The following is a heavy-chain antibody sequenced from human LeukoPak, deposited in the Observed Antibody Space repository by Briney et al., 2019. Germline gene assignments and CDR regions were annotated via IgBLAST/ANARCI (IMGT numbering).Heavy chain of an antibody. CDR1: GGSISSYY. CDR3: ARASGSYHLVTDY. CDR2: IYYSGST. D-gene: IGHD1-26*01. V-gene: IGHV4-59*01. Sequence: SETLSLTCTVSGGSISSYYWSWIRQPPGKGLEWIGYIYYSGSTNYNPSLKSRVTISVDTSKNQFSLKLSSVTAADTAVYYCARASGSYHLVTDYWGQGTLVTVSS. J-gene: IGHJ4*02.